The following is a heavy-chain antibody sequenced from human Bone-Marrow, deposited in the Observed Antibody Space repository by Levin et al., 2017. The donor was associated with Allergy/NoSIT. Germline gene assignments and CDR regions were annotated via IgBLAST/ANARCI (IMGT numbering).Heavy chain of an antibody. CDR2: FYYSGST. D-gene: IGHD5-12*01. Sequence: SQTLSLTCTVSGGSVSSGSYYWSWIRQPPGKGLEWIGYFYYSGSTNYNPSLKSRVTISVDTSKNQFSLKLTSVTAADTAVYYCARDGKGGYAFDYWGQGTLVTVSS. CDR3: ARDGKGGYAFDY. CDR1: GGSVSSGSYY. J-gene: IGHJ4*02. V-gene: IGHV4-61*01.